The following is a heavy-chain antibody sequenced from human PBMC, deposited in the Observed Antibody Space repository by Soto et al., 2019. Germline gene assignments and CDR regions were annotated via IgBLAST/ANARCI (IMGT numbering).Heavy chain of an antibody. CDR3: ARSEGFGELLLSLLGGRYWFDP. Sequence: QVQLVQSGAEVKKPGASVKVSCKASGYTFTSYAMHWVRQAPGQRLAWMGWINAGNGNTKYSQKFQGRVTITRDTSASTAYMELSSLRSEDTAVYYCARSEGFGELLLSLLGGRYWFDPWGQGTLVTVSS. V-gene: IGHV1-3*01. CDR2: INAGNGNT. J-gene: IGHJ5*02. CDR1: GYTFTSYA. D-gene: IGHD3-10*01.